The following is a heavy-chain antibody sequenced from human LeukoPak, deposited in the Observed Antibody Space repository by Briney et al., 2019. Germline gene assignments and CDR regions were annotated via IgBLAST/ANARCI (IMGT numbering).Heavy chain of an antibody. CDR2: IYYSGST. J-gene: IGHJ4*02. D-gene: IGHD3-10*01. CDR1: GGSISSGDYY. CDR3: VRDSRITLKDY. V-gene: IGHV4-30-4*01. Sequence: SQTLSLTCTVSGGSISSGDYYWSWIRQPPGKGLERIGYIYYSGSTYYNPSLKSRVTISVDTSKNQFSLKLSSVTAADTAVYYCVRDSRITLKDYWGQGTLVTVSS.